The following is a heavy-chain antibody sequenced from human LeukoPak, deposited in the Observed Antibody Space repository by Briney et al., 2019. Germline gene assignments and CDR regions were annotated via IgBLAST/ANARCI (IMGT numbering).Heavy chain of an antibody. CDR1: GFTFTSYT. D-gene: IGHD2/OR15-2a*01. Sequence: GGSLRLFCAASGFTFTSYTMNWVRQAPGKGLEWVSYITSSSSTIYYADSVKGRFTMSRDNAENSLYLQMNSLRAEDTAVYYCARNFDSWGQGTLVTVSS. CDR3: ARNFDS. V-gene: IGHV3-48*01. CDR2: ITSSSSTI. J-gene: IGHJ4*02.